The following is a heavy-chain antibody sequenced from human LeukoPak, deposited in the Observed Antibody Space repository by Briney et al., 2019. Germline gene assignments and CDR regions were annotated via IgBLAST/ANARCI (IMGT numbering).Heavy chain of an antibody. CDR1: GFTFSSYS. V-gene: IGHV3-21*01. Sequence: GGSLRLSCAASGFTFSSYSMNWVRQAPGKGLEWVSSISSSSSYIYYADSVKGRFTISRDSAKNSLYLQMNSLRAEDTAVYYCARDDSSGYWSTRIFDYWGQGTLVTVSS. CDR2: ISSSSSYI. D-gene: IGHD3-22*01. J-gene: IGHJ4*02. CDR3: ARDDSSGYWSTRIFDY.